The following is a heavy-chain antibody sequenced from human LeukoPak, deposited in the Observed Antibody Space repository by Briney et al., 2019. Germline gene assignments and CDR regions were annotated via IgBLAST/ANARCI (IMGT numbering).Heavy chain of an antibody. CDR2: IKSKADGATT. CDR1: GFAFSDAW. J-gene: IGHJ6*02. Sequence: GGSLRLSCAASGFAFSDAWMNWVRQAPGKGLYWVGRIKSKADGATTDYGTTVKGRFTISRDDSKNTFYLQMKSLKTEDTGVYYCATDLRTVTTFGHYYHGTDDWGQGTTVNVSS. D-gene: IGHD4-17*01. V-gene: IGHV3-15*01. CDR3: ATDLRTVTTFGHYYHGTDD.